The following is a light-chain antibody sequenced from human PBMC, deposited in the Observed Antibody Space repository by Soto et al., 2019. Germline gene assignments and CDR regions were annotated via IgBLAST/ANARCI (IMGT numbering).Light chain of an antibody. CDR1: NSNIGAGYD. J-gene: IGLJ3*02. V-gene: IGLV1-40*01. CDR2: GNN. Sequence: QSVLTQPPSVSGAPGQRVTISCTGSNSNIGAGYDVHWYQQLPGTAPKLLIYGNNNRPSGVPDRFSGSKSGTSASLAITGLQAEDEADYYCQSYDSSLSLSGSRVFGGGTKLTVL. CDR3: QSYDSSLSLSGSRV.